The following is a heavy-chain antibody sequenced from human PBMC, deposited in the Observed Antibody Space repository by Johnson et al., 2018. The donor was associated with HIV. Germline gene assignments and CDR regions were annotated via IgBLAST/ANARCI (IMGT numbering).Heavy chain of an antibody. J-gene: IGHJ3*02. Sequence: QVQLVESGGGVVQPGRSLRLSCAASGFTFTSYAMHWVRQAPGKGLEWVSVIYSGGSTYYADSVKGRFTISRDNSKNTLYLQMNSLRIEDTAVYYCASVDTAMVDTFDIWGQGTMVNVSS. CDR2: IYSGGST. V-gene: IGHV3-NL1*01. CDR3: ASVDTAMVDTFDI. D-gene: IGHD5-18*01. CDR1: GFTFTSYA.